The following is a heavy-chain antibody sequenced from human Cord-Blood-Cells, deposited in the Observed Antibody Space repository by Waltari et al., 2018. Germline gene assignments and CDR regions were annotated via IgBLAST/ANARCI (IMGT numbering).Heavy chain of an antibody. V-gene: IGHV4-30-4*08. D-gene: IGHD2-2*01. CDR2: LYYSGST. J-gene: IGHJ3*02. CDR3: ARRGDCSSTSCYAFDI. Sequence: QVQLQESGPGLVTPSQTLSLTCTVSGGSISSGDYYWSWIRQPPGKGLEWIGYLYYSGSTYYNPSLKSRVTISVDTSKNQFSLKLSSVTAADTAVYYCARRGDCSSTSCYAFDIWGQGTMVTVSS. CDR1: GGSISSGDYY.